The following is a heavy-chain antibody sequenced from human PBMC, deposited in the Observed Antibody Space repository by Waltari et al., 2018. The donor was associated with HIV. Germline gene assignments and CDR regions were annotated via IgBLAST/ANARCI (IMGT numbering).Heavy chain of an antibody. CDR2: ILSGGST. Sequence: EVQLVESGGGLVQPGGSLRLSCAASGFTVSSNYMSWVRQAPGNGLDWVAVILSGGSTYYADSVKGRFTISRDNSKNTLYLQMNSLRAEDTAVYYCASIAYCGGDCYPRGMDVWGQGTTVTVSS. CDR3: ASIAYCGGDCYPRGMDV. D-gene: IGHD2-21*02. J-gene: IGHJ6*02. CDR1: GFTVSSNY. V-gene: IGHV3-66*01.